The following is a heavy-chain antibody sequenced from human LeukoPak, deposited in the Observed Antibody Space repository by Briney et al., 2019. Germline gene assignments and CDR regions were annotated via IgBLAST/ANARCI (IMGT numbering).Heavy chain of an antibody. CDR1: GGSISSYY. Sequence: SETLSLTCTVSGGSISSYYWNWIRQPPGKGLEWIGYIHNSGSTNYNTSLKSRVTMSVATSKDQFSLKLSSVTAADTAVYYCARGNWYGEYYFDYWGRGSLVTVSS. CDR2: IHNSGST. J-gene: IGHJ4*02. V-gene: IGHV4-59*01. D-gene: IGHD6-13*01. CDR3: ARGNWYGEYYFDY.